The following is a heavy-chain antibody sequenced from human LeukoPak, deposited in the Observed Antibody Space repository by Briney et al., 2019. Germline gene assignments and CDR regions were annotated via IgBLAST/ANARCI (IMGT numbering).Heavy chain of an antibody. V-gene: IGHV3-30*04. D-gene: IGHD3-9*01. Sequence: PGGSLRLSCAVSGFTFSTYAMHWVRQAPGKGLEWVAVISFDGRNKYYADSVKGRFTISRDNSKNTLFLQMNSLRPEDSAVYYCAAPGPYYDILTGYCDYWGQGTLVTVSS. CDR2: ISFDGRNK. J-gene: IGHJ4*02. CDR1: GFTFSTYA. CDR3: AAPGPYYDILTGYCDY.